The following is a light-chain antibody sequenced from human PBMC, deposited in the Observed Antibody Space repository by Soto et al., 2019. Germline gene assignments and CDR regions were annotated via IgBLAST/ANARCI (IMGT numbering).Light chain of an antibody. V-gene: IGLV2-14*01. CDR2: EVS. CDR3: SLYTSENTYV. Sequence: QSVLTQPASVSGSPGQSITISCTGTSSDVGSYNFVSWYQHHPGKAPKLIIYEVSNRPSGVSNRFSGSKSGNTASLTISGLQADDEADYYCSLYTSENTYVFGTGTKVTVL. J-gene: IGLJ1*01. CDR1: SSDVGSYNF.